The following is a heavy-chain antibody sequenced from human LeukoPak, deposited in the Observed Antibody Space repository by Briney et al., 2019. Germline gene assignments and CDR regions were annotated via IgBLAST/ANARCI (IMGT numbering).Heavy chain of an antibody. J-gene: IGHJ4*02. CDR3: VFFHTGLKIPY. Sequence: GGAQRLSCAASGFTFNTYWMHWVRQAPGKGLVWVSDINPEGITSNYADSVRGRFTISRDNAQNTLYLQMDGLRAEDTGIYYCVFFHTGLKIPYWGQGALVTVS. CDR1: GFTFNTYW. D-gene: IGHD1-1*01. CDR2: INPEGITS. V-gene: IGHV3-74*01.